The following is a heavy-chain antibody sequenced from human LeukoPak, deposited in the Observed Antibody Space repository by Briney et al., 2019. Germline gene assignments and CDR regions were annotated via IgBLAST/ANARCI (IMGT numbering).Heavy chain of an antibody. J-gene: IGHJ4*02. CDR1: GFTFSNYW. Sequence: QPGGSLRLSCAGSGFTFSNYWMHWVRQAPGKGLVWVSRIYSDGNTTNYADSVKGRFTISRDNAKNTLYLQMNSLRAEDTAVNYCARDQGSTSRGIDYWGQGTLVTVSS. CDR2: IYSDGNTT. CDR3: ARDQGSTSRGIDY. D-gene: IGHD2-2*01. V-gene: IGHV3-74*01.